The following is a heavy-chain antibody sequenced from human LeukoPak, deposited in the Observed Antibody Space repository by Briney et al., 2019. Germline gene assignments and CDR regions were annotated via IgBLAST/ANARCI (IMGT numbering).Heavy chain of an antibody. CDR2: IYYSGST. D-gene: IGHD4-23*01. Sequence: SETLSLTCTVSGGSISSYYWSWIRQPPGKGLEWIGYIYYSGSTDYNPSLKSRVTISVDTSKNQFSLKLSSVTAADTAVYYCARGDYGGKGVDAFDIWGQGTMVTVSS. V-gene: IGHV4-59*01. J-gene: IGHJ3*02. CDR3: ARGDYGGKGVDAFDI. CDR1: GGSISSYY.